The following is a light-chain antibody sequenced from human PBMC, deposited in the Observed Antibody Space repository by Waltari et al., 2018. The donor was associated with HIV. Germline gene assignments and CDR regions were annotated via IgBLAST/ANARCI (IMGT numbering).Light chain of an antibody. J-gene: IGLJ3*02. V-gene: IGLV1-47*02. CDR2: FNT. CDR3: ASWEDTQPGYWV. CDR1: NTNVGKNA. Sequence: QPVLTQPRPVAATPGQQVTVTCSGSNTNVGKNAVDWYQQYPAIAPKPIIRFNTVRPSGVPDRFSASKSVESASLAISGVRSQDEAMYYCASWEDTQPGYWVFGGGTELTVL.